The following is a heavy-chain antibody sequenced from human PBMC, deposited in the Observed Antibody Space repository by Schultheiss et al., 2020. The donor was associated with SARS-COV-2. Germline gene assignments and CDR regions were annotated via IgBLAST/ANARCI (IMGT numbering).Heavy chain of an antibody. Sequence: GGSLRLSCAASGFTFDDYGMSWVRQAPGKGLEWVSTISARGDGTYYADSVKGRFTISRDNSKNTLYLQMNSLRAEDTAVYYCAKEDYGGNFRPFDYWGQGTLVTVSS. D-gene: IGHD4-23*01. CDR3: AKEDYGGNFRPFDY. CDR1: GFTFDDYG. J-gene: IGHJ4*02. CDR2: ISARGDGT. V-gene: IGHV3-23*01.